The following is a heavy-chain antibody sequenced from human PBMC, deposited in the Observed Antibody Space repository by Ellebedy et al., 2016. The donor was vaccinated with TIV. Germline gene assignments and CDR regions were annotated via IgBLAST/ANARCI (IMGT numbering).Heavy chain of an antibody. D-gene: IGHD3-10*01. CDR3: ARGWFGSGMGV. J-gene: IGHJ6*02. CDR1: GDNVSTDIG. V-gene: IGHV6-1*01. Sequence: SQTLSLTCVISGDNVSTDIGWNWIRQSPSRGLEWLGRTYYRSKWNNDYAVSLKSRLTINPDTSKNLFSLQLNSVTPEDTAVYYCARGWFGSGMGVWGQGTTVTVSS. CDR2: TYYRSKWNN.